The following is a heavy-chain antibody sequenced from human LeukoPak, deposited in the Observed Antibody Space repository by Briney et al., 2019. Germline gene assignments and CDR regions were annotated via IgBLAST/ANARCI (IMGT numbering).Heavy chain of an antibody. J-gene: IGHJ4*02. CDR2: INPNSGGT. CDR1: GYTFTGCY. V-gene: IGHV1-2*02. D-gene: IGHD6-13*01. Sequence: SVKVSCKPSGYTFTGCYLLWVRQAPAQGLEWMGWINPNSGGTNYAQKFQGRVTMTRDTSISTAYMELSRLRSDDTAVYYCARESTGYSSSFDYWGQGTLVTVSS. CDR3: ARESTGYSSSFDY.